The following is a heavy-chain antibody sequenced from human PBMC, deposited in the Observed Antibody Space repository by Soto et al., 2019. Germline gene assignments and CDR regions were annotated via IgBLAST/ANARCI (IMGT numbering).Heavy chain of an antibody. J-gene: IGHJ6*02. CDR3: AIEVMVRGVGDGMDV. CDR2: IWYDGSNK. V-gene: IGHV3-33*01. D-gene: IGHD3-10*01. Sequence: QVQLVESGGGVVQPGRSLRLSCAASGFTFSSYGMHWVRQAPGKGLEWVAVIWYDGSNKYYADSVKGRFTISRDNSKNTLYLQMNSVRAEDTAVYYGAIEVMVRGVGDGMDVWGQGTTVTAS. CDR1: GFTFSSYG.